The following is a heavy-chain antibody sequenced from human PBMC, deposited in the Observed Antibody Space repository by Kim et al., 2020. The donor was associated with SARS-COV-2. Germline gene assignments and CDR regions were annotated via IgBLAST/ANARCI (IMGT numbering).Heavy chain of an antibody. CDR2: INHSGST. CDR1: GGSFSGYY. J-gene: IGHJ6*03. CDR3: SRAAIVVVPAALGLGLYYYYYMDV. Sequence: SETLSLTCAVYGGSFSGYYWSWIRQPPGKGLEWIGEINHSGSTNYNPSLKSLVTISVDTSKNQFSLKLSSVTAADTAVYYCSRAAIVVVPAALGLGLYYYYYMDVWGKGTTVTVSS. D-gene: IGHD2-2*01. V-gene: IGHV4-34*01.